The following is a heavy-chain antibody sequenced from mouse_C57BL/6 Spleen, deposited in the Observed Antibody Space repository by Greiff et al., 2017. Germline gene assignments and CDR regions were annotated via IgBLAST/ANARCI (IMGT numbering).Heavy chain of an antibody. CDR2: IDPSDSYT. CDR1: GYTFTSYW. V-gene: IGHV1-59*01. CDR3: AGGAWFAY. Sequence: QVQLKQPGAELVRPGTSVKLSCKASGYTFTSYWMHWVKQRPGQGLEWIGVIDPSDSYTNYNQKFKGKATLTVDTSSSTAYMQLSSLTSEDSAVYYCAGGAWFAYWGQGTLVTVSA. J-gene: IGHJ3*01.